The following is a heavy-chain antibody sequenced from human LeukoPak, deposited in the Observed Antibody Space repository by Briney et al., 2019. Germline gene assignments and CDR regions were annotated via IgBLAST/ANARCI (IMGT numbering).Heavy chain of an antibody. Sequence: GGSLRLSCAASGFTFSDYYMSWIRQAPGKGLEWVSYITGSGSTIYYADSVKGRFTISRDNAKNSLYLQMNSLRAEDTAVYYCASEDIVVVPAAPDYYMGVWGKGTTVTVSS. CDR1: GFTFSDYY. V-gene: IGHV3-11*04. J-gene: IGHJ6*03. CDR2: ITGSGSTI. D-gene: IGHD2-2*01. CDR3: ASEDIVVVPAAPDYYMGV.